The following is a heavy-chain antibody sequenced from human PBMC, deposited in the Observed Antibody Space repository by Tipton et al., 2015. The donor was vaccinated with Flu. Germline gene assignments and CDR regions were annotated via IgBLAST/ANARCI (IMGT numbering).Heavy chain of an antibody. Sequence: LVQSGGGLIQPGGSLRLSCAASGFAVSSNYMTWVRQAPGRGLECVSIFYGDGSTYYADSVKGRFTISRDNSKNTVYLQMNSLRAEDTAVYYCARGGIAARAYYGMDVWGQGTTVTVSS. V-gene: IGHV3-53*01. J-gene: IGHJ6*02. D-gene: IGHD6-6*01. CDR3: ARGGIAARAYYGMDV. CDR1: GFAVSSNY. CDR2: FYGDGST.